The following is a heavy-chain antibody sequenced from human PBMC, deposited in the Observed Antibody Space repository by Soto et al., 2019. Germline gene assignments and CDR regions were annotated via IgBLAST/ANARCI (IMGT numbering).Heavy chain of an antibody. D-gene: IGHD6-19*01. V-gene: IGHV3-48*02. CDR1: GFKFSMFG. Sequence: ELFLQESGGDLVQPGGFLRLSCVASGFKFSMFGMNWVRQDPGRGLEWIAYISSSSATIIYGGSVEGRFTVSRDNAEKSLFLQMKSLRYEDTAVYYCARDKGGTVAGFNWFDPWGHGTPVTVST. CDR3: ARDKGGTVAGFNWFDP. J-gene: IGHJ5*02. CDR2: ISSSSATI.